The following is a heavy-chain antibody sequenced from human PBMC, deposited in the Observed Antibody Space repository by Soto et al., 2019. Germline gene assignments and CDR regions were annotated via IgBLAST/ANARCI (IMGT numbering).Heavy chain of an antibody. CDR3: ARGVSSSSGVDN. D-gene: IGHD6-6*01. J-gene: IGHJ4*02. Sequence: SETLSLTCTVSGGSISSYYWSWIRQPPGKGLEWIGYIYYSGSTNYNPSLKSRVTISVDTSKNQFSLKLSSVTAADTAVYYCARGVSSSSGVDNWGQGTLVTVSS. V-gene: IGHV4-59*01. CDR2: IYYSGST. CDR1: GGSISSYY.